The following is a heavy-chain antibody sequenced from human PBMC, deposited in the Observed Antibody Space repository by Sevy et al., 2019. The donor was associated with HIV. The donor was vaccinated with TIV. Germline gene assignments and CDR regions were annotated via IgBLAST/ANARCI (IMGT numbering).Heavy chain of an antibody. CDR2: ISTYSGET. CDR3: ARDSDGSGHYYADYFDY. V-gene: IGHV1-18*01. Sequence: ASVKVSCKASGYTFTTYPIGWVRQAPGQGLEWMGWISTYSGETMDAQKFQGRATMTADTSTSTAYLELRSLRSDDTAVYYCARDSDGSGHYYADYFDYWGQGTLVTVSS. D-gene: IGHD3-22*01. J-gene: IGHJ4*02. CDR1: GYTFTTYP.